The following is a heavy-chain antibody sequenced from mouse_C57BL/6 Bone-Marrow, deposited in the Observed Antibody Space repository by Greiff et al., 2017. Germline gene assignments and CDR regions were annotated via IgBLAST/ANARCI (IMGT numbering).Heavy chain of an antibody. V-gene: IGHV1-82*01. CDR2: IYPGDGDT. Sequence: VQLQQSGPELVKPGASVKISCKASGYAFSSSWMNWVKQRPGKGLEWIGRIYPGDGDTNYNGKFKGKATLTADKSSSTAYMQLSSLTSEDSAVYFCAYYYGSIYWGQGTTLTVSS. CDR3: AYYYGSIY. J-gene: IGHJ2*01. CDR1: GYAFSSSW. D-gene: IGHD1-1*01.